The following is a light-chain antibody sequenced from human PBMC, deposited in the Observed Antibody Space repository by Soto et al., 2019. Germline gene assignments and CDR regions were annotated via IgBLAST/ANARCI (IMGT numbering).Light chain of an antibody. CDR2: GAS. CDR1: RGINND. J-gene: IGKJ1*01. V-gene: IGKV1-17*03. Sequence: DLQMTQSPSAMSASVGDRVTITCRASRGINNDLAWFHQKPGKAPKCLIYGASKLQSGVPSRFSGSASGTEFTLTISGLQPEDFATYYCLQGNTYPYTFGQGTRVEVK. CDR3: LQGNTYPYT.